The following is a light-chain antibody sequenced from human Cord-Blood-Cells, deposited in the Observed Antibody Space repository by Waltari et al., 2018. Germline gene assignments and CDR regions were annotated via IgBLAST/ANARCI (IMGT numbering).Light chain of an antibody. Sequence: QSALTQPASVSGSPGQSITISCPGTSSDVGGYNYVSWYQQHPDKAPKLMIYDVSNRPSGVSNRFSGSKSGNTASLTISGLQAEDEAGYYCSSYTSSSTWVFGGGTKLTVL. CDR1: SSDVGGYNY. J-gene: IGLJ3*02. CDR2: DVS. V-gene: IGLV2-14*01. CDR3: SSYTSSSTWV.